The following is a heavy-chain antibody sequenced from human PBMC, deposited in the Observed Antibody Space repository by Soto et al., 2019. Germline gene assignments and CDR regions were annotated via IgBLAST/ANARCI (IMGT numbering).Heavy chain of an antibody. V-gene: IGHV1-69*13. D-gene: IGHD6-19*01. CDR1: GGTFSTYA. CDR3: ARAGRAVAGLWTNQQKYYFDY. J-gene: IGHJ4*02. CDR2: IIPLFGTP. Sequence: GASVKVSCKASGGTFSTYAVTWVRQAPGQGLEWMGGIIPLFGTPSYAQKFQGRVTITADESTSTAYMELSSLRSEDTAVYYCARAGRAVAGLWTNQQKYYFDYWGQGTLVTVSS.